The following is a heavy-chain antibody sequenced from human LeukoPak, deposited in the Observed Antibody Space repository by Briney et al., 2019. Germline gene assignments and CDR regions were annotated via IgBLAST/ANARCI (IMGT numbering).Heavy chain of an antibody. V-gene: IGHV3-48*03. CDR1: GFTFSSYE. J-gene: IGHJ4*02. CDR2: INHSGITI. D-gene: IGHD3-10*01. CDR3: VKDRTGTYTLDY. Sequence: PGGSLRLSCAASGFTFSSYEMNWVLQAPGKGLEWLSYINHSGITIYYADSVKGRFTISRDNSKNTLNLQMNSLRAEDTAVYYCVKDRTGTYTLDYWGQGTLVTVSS.